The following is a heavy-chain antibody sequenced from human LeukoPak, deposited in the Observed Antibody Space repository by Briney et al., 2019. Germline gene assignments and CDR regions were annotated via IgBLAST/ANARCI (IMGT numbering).Heavy chain of an antibody. J-gene: IGHJ4*02. Sequence: GGSLRLSCAASGFTFSSYAMTWVRQAPGKGLEWVSVIYSGGSTYYADSVKGRFTISRDNSKNTLYLQMNSLRAEDTAVYYCARDYSSSWYSEYYFDYWGQGTLVTVSS. V-gene: IGHV3-66*01. CDR2: IYSGGST. CDR1: GFTFSSYA. CDR3: ARDYSSSWYSEYYFDY. D-gene: IGHD6-13*01.